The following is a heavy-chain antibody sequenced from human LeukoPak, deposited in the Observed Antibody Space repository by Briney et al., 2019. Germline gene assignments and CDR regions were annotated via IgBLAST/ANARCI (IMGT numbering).Heavy chain of an antibody. V-gene: IGHV3-33*01. Sequence: GRSLRLSCVASGFTFSSYGMHWARQAPGKGLEWVAVIWYDGSNKYYADSVKGRFTISRDNSKNTLYLQMNSLRAEDTAVYYCARDRERGDWYSYYFDYWGQGTLVTVSS. CDR1: GFTFSSYG. D-gene: IGHD2-21*02. CDR3: ARDRERGDWYSYYFDY. J-gene: IGHJ4*02. CDR2: IWYDGSNK.